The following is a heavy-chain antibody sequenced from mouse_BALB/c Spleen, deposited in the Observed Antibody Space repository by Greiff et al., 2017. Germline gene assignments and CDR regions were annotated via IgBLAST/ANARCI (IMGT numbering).Heavy chain of an antibody. J-gene: IGHJ2*01. CDR3: ARDEGWDY. Sequence: EVHLVESGGGLVQPGGSLRLSCATSGFTFTDYYMSWVRQPPGKALEWLGFIRNKANGYTTEYSASVKGRFTISRDNSQSILYLQMNTLRAEDSATYYCARDEGWDYWGQGTTLTVSS. V-gene: IGHV7-3*02. CDR1: GFTFTDYY. D-gene: IGHD3-3*01. CDR2: IRNKANGYTT.